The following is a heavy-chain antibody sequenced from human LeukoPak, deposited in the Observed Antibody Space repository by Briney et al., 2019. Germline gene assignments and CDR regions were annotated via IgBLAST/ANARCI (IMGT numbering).Heavy chain of an antibody. CDR1: GYSFTNYW. CDR2: IYPADSDT. Sequence: GESLKTSCKGSGYSFTNYWIGWVRQMPGKGLEWMGIIYPADSDTRYSPSFQDQVTISADKSISTAYLQWSSLKASDTAMYYCARAIAGTSPYYYYYMDVWGKGTTVTVSS. V-gene: IGHV5-51*01. D-gene: IGHD6-13*01. J-gene: IGHJ6*03. CDR3: ARAIAGTSPYYYYYMDV.